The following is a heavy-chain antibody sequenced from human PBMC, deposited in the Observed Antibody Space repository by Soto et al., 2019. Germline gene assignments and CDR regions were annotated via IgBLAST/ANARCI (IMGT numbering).Heavy chain of an antibody. CDR1: GFTFSHYG. J-gene: IGHJ6*02. CDR3: AKDLVAWSNYYYYGMDV. D-gene: IGHD6-6*01. V-gene: IGHV3-30*18. Sequence: QVRLVESGGGVVQPGRSLRLSCTASGFTFSHYGMHWARQAPGKGLEWVAIISYDGSNKHYADSVMGRFTISRDNSKNTLYLQMNSLRTEDTAVYYCAKDLVAWSNYYYYGMDVWGQATTVTVSS. CDR2: ISYDGSNK.